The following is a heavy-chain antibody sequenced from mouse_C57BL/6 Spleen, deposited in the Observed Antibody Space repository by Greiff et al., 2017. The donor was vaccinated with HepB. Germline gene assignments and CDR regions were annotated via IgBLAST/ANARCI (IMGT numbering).Heavy chain of an antibody. CDR3: ARDNGSSSPVDY. J-gene: IGHJ2*01. Sequence: EVKVEESGGGLVKPGGSLKLSCAASGFTFSSYAMSWVRQTPEKRLEWVATISDGGSYTYYPDNVKGRFTISRDNAKNNLYLQMSHLKSEDTAMYYCARDNGSSSPVDYWGQGTTLTVSS. CDR1: GFTFSSYA. V-gene: IGHV5-4*01. D-gene: IGHD1-1*01. CDR2: ISDGGSYT.